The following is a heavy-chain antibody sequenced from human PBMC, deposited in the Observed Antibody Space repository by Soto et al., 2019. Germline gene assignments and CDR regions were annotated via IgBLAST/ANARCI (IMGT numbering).Heavy chain of an antibody. Sequence: ALRVSCTASGFTFIDYAINLVRLSPVKRLELVSSVIGSGVNVFYADSVKGRFTISRANSKNTVYLEMNSLSADDTAEYFCATGWTFARKRAPSYPFHDWGRATMVTLSS. V-gene: IGHV3-23*01. D-gene: IGHD3-3*01. CDR1: GFTFIDYA. CDR2: VIGSGVNV. J-gene: IGHJ4*02. CDR3: ATGWTFARKRAPSYPFHD.